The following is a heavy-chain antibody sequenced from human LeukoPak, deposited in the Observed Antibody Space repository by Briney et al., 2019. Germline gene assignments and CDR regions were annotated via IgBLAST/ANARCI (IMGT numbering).Heavy chain of an antibody. CDR3: ARHYYGSGSYSVDFDY. J-gene: IGHJ4*02. CDR1: GGSISNDY. Sequence: PSETLSLTCTVSGGSISNDYWSWIRQPPGKGLEWIGFISYSGSTNYNPSLKSRVTISVDTSKSQFSLKLSSVTAADTAVYYCARHYYGSGSYSVDFDYWGQGTLVTVSS. CDR2: ISYSGST. V-gene: IGHV4-59*08. D-gene: IGHD3-10*01.